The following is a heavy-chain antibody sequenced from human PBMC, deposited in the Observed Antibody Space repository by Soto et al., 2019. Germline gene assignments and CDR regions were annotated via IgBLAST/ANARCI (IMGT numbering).Heavy chain of an antibody. V-gene: IGHV3-23*01. CDR3: AKNSGWFNS. J-gene: IGHJ5*01. CDR1: GFPFGRPA. D-gene: IGHD3-10*01. Sequence: VQVLDSGGGLVQPGGSLRLPWPASGFPFGRPALSWVRQAPGKGLEWVSTIDGSGGATYYADSVRGRFTISRDNSKNTVYLQMSSLRADDTAVYYCAKNSGWFNSWGQGTLVTVSS. CDR2: IDGSGGAT.